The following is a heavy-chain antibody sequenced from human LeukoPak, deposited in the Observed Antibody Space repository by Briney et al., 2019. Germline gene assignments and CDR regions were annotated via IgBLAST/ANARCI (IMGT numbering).Heavy chain of an antibody. CDR2: IYYRGST. D-gene: IGHD6-13*01. Sequence: PSETLSLTCTVSGGSISSYYWSWVRQPPGKGLEWIGYIYYRGSTNYNPSLKSRVTISVDTSKNQFSRKLSSVTAADTAVYYCARAYGSSWYRDYYYYMDVWGKGTTVTISS. CDR1: GGSISSYY. CDR3: ARAYGSSWYRDYYYYMDV. J-gene: IGHJ6*03. V-gene: IGHV4-59*01.